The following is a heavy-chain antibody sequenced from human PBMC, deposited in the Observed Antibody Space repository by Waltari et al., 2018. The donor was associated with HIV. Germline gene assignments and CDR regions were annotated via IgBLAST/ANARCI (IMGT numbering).Heavy chain of an antibody. CDR3: ARDYQWFGELLGAFDI. V-gene: IGHV3-48*03. CDR2: ISSSGSTI. D-gene: IGHD3-10*01. CDR1: GSTFSCYE. J-gene: IGHJ3*02. Sequence: EVQLVESGGGLVQPGGSLSLSCAAFGSTFSCYELNWARLAPGKGLEWVSYISSSGSTIYYADSVKGRFTISRDNAKNSLYLQMNSLRAEDTAVYYCARDYQWFGELLGAFDIWGQGTMVTVSS.